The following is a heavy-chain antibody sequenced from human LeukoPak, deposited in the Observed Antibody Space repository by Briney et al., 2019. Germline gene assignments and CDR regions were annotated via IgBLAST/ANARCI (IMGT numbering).Heavy chain of an antibody. CDR3: ARASPHIAAAGTTLDAFDI. CDR1: GGSISSGSYY. D-gene: IGHD6-13*01. J-gene: IGHJ3*02. V-gene: IGHV4-61*02. Sequence: NPSQTLSLTCTVSGGSISSGSYYWSWIRQPAGKGLEWIGRIYTSGSTNYNPSLKSRVTISVDTSKNQFSLKLSSVTAADTAVYYCARASPHIAAAGTTLDAFDIWGQGTMVTVSS. CDR2: IYTSGST.